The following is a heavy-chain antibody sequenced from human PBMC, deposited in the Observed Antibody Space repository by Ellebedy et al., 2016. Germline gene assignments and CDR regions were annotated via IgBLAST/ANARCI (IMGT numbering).Heavy chain of an antibody. CDR1: GFTFRSYW. Sequence: GESLKISCEGSGFTFRSYWMHWVRQVPGKGLVWVSRINSDGSSTIYADSVKGRFTISRDNAKNTLYLQMNSLRVEDTAVYYCATSTLADTAMVFFDYWGQGTLVTVSS. V-gene: IGHV3-74*01. CDR3: ATSTLADTAMVFFDY. D-gene: IGHD5-18*01. CDR2: INSDGSST. J-gene: IGHJ4*02.